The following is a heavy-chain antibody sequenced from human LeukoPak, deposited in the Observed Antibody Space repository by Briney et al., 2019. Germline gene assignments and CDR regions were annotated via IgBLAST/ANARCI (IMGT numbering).Heavy chain of an antibody. D-gene: IGHD2/OR15-2a*01. V-gene: IGHV4-59*08. CDR3: ARHSEPNSNLLWFDP. J-gene: IGHJ5*02. CDR1: GDSFSNYY. CDR2: IYDSGST. Sequence: SETLSLTCSVSGDSFSNYYWTWIRQPPGKGLEWIGYIYDSGSTNYKSSLKSRVTISVDTSKNQFSLKLSSVTAADTAVYYCARHSEPNSNLLWFDPWGQGTLVTVSS.